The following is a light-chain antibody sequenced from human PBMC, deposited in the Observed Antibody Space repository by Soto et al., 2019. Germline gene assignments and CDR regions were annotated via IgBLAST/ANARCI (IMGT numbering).Light chain of an antibody. CDR2: STS. J-gene: IGKJ2*01. CDR1: QGIRDA. CDR3: LQNSDYPFT. V-gene: IGKV1-17*01. Sequence: DIQMTQSPYSLSASVGDRVTITCRANQGIRDALGWYQQKPGKVPKRLIYSTSRLQSGVPSRFSGSGSETEFTLTISSLQPEDFATYYCLQNSDYPFTFGQGTRL.